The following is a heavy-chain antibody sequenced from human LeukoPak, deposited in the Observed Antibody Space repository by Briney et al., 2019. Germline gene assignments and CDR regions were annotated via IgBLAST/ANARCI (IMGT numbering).Heavy chain of an antibody. CDR1: GYTFTSYF. V-gene: IGHV1-46*01. J-gene: IGHJ4*02. D-gene: IGHD4-17*01. CDR2: INPSGGST. CDR3: ARDSADYGDYDY. Sequence: GASVKVSCKVSGYTFTSYFMHWVRQAPGQGLDWMGIINPSGGSTSYAQKFQGRVTMTRDTSTSTVYMELSSLRSEDTAVYYCARDSADYGDYDYWGQGTLVTVSS.